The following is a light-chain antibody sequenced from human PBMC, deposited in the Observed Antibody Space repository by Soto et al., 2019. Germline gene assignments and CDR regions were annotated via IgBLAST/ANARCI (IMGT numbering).Light chain of an antibody. J-gene: IGKJ1*01. CDR1: QSVLYSPDNKNY. V-gene: IGKV4-1*01. CDR2: WPS. CDR3: QQYYAIPRT. Sequence: DIVMTQSPDSLAVSLGERATINCKSSQSVLYSPDNKNYLAWDQQKPGQPPKLPIAWPSSRESGIPDRFSGTGSGTDFPLTISGLQAGDLAVYYCQQYYAIPRTFGQGTKVDNK.